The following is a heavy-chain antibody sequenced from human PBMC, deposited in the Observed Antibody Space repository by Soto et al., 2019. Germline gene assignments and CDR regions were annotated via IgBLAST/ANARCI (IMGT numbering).Heavy chain of an antibody. D-gene: IGHD1-26*01. CDR1: GGDLTNSG. V-gene: IGHV1-69*04. Sequence: QVHLVQSGAEMKKPGSSVKVSCKVSGGDLTNSGISWVRQAPGQGLEWMGGIFPLLAMVDYSQKFQGRVTITAAESTNTAYMDVGTMKADDPAVYYRAKEYGAGFKSRGQGTLVIVSP. CDR3: AKEYGAGFKS. CDR2: IFPLLAMV. J-gene: IGHJ1*01.